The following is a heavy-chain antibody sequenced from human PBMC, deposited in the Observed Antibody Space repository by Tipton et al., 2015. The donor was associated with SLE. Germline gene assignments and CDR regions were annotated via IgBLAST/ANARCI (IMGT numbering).Heavy chain of an antibody. CDR1: GGSISSYY. V-gene: IGHV4-59*01. CDR3: ARMYYDSWSGINRFDY. CDR2: IYYSGST. D-gene: IGHD3-3*01. Sequence: LRLSCTVSGGSISSYYWSWIRQPPGKGLEWIGYIYYSGSTNYNPSLKSRVTISVDTSKNQFSLKLSSVTAADTAVYYCARMYYDSWSGINRFDYWGQGTLVTVSS. J-gene: IGHJ4*02.